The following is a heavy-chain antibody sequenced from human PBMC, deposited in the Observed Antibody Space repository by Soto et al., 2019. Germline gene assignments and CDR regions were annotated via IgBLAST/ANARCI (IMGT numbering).Heavy chain of an antibody. CDR3: ASGYSSGPDY. D-gene: IGHD6-19*01. CDR2: INSDGSTT. V-gene: IGHV3-74*01. J-gene: IGHJ4*02. Sequence: GGSLRLSCAASGFTFDDYGMSWARQAPGKGLEWVSRINSDGSTTTYADSVKGRFTIFRHNAKNTLYLQLNSLRAEDTALYYCASGYSSGPDYWGQGTLVSVSS. CDR1: GFTFDDYG.